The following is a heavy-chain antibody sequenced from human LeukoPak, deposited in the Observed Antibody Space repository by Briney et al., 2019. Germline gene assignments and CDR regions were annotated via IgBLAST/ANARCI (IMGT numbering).Heavy chain of an antibody. J-gene: IGHJ4*02. CDR1: GFTFDDYG. CDR2: INWNGGST. Sequence: GGSLRLSCAASGFTFDDYGMSWVRQAPGKGLEWVPAINWNGGSTAYADSVKGRFTISRDNAKNSLYVQMNSLRAGDTALYYCARASGDGHFDYWGQGTLVTVSS. V-gene: IGHV3-20*04. D-gene: IGHD4-17*01. CDR3: ARASGDGHFDY.